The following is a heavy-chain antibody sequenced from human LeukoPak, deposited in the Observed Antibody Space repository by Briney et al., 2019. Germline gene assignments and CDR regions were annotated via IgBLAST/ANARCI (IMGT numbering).Heavy chain of an antibody. V-gene: IGHV4-4*07. CDR3: ARDPQEESRSSLHYFDY. CDR2: IYTSGST. D-gene: IGHD6-13*01. J-gene: IGHJ4*02. Sequence: SETLSLTCTVSGGSISSYYWSWIRQPAGKGLEWIGRIYTSGSTNYNPSLKSRVTMSVDTSKNQFSLKLSSVTAADTAVYYCARDPQEESRSSLHYFDYWGQGTLVTVSS. CDR1: GGSISSYY.